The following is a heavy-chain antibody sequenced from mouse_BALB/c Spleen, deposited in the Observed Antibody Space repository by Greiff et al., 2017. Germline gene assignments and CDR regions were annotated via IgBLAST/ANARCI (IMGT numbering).Heavy chain of an antibody. CDR1: GYTFSSYW. D-gene: IGHD1-1*01. Sequence: VQLQQSGAELMKPGASVKISCKATGYTFSSYWIEWVKQRPGHGLEWIGEILPGSGSTNYNEKFKGKATFTADTSSNTAYMQLSSLTSEDSAVYYCANYYGSSWFAYWGQGTLVTVSA. CDR2: ILPGSGST. V-gene: IGHV1-9*01. J-gene: IGHJ3*01. CDR3: ANYYGSSWFAY.